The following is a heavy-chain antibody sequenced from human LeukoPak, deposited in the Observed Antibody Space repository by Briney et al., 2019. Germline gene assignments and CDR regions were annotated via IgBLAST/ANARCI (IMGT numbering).Heavy chain of an antibody. Sequence: PSQTLSLTCTVSGGSISSGGYYWSWIRQHPGKGLEWIGYTYYSGSTYYNPSLKSRVTISVDTSKNQFSLKLSSVTAADTAVYYCANNRGYYDSSAVQFDYWGQGTLVTVSS. D-gene: IGHD3-22*01. CDR2: TYYSGST. CDR3: ANNRGYYDSSAVQFDY. J-gene: IGHJ4*02. CDR1: GGSISSGGYY. V-gene: IGHV4-31*03.